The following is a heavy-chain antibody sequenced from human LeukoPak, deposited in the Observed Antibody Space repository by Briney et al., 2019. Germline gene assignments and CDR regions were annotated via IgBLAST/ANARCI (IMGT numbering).Heavy chain of an antibody. J-gene: IGHJ4*02. Sequence: GASVKVSCKASGYTFTCYYMHWVRQAPGQGLEWRGWINPNSGGTNYAQKVQGRVTMTRDTSISTAYMELSRLRSDDTAVYYCARESTGGYFDYWGQGTLVTVSS. V-gene: IGHV1-2*02. CDR2: INPNSGGT. D-gene: IGHD3-10*01. CDR1: GYTFTCYY. CDR3: ARESTGGYFDY.